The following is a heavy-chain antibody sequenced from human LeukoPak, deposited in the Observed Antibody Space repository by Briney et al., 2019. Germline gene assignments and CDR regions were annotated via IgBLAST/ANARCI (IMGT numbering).Heavy chain of an antibody. CDR2: ISGSGGST. Sequence: GGSLRLSCAASGFTFSSYAMSWVRQAPGRGLEWVSAISGSGGSTYYADSVKGRFTISRDNSKNTLYLQMNSLRAEDTAVYYCAKANPHTIAVAGNDAFDIWGQGTMVTVSS. CDR1: GFTFSSYA. J-gene: IGHJ3*02. D-gene: IGHD6-19*01. CDR3: AKANPHTIAVAGNDAFDI. V-gene: IGHV3-23*01.